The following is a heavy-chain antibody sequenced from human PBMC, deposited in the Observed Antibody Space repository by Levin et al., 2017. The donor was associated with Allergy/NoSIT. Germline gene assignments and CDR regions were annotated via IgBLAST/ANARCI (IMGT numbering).Heavy chain of an antibody. D-gene: IGHD2-15*01. Sequence: LSLTCAASGFSFSTYGIHWVRQAPGKGLEWVALITSDGSSKFFGDSVKGRFTISRDNSKNALHLQMNSLRPEDTAVDYCAKGGDRDVWGQGTTVTVSS. J-gene: IGHJ6*02. V-gene: IGHV3-30*18. CDR2: ITSDGSSK. CDR3: AKGGDRDV. CDR1: GFSFSTYG.